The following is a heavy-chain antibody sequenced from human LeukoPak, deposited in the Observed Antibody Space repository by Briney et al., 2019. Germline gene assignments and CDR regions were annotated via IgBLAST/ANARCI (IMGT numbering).Heavy chain of an antibody. D-gene: IGHD3-3*01. V-gene: IGHV3-21*01. CDR3: ARDLNYDFWSGPYFDY. Sequence: GGSLRLSCAASGFTFSSYSMNWVRQAPGKGLEWVSYISSSSGYIYYADSVKGRFTISRDNAKNSLYLQMNSLRAEDTAVYYCARDLNYDFWSGPYFDYWGQGTLVTVSS. CDR2: ISSSSGYI. J-gene: IGHJ4*02. CDR1: GFTFSSYS.